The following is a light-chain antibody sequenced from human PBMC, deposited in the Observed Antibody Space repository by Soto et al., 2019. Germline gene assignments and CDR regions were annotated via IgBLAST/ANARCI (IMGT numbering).Light chain of an antibody. CDR3: QQHNNWPPLT. V-gene: IGKV3-15*01. CDR1: QSVSSN. J-gene: IGKJ1*01. Sequence: EIVMTQSPATLSVSPGERATLSCRASQSVSSNLAWYQQKPGQAPRLLIYAASTRATAVPARISGSGSGTEFTLTISSLQSEDFAVYYCQQHNNWPPLTFGQGTKVEIK. CDR2: AAS.